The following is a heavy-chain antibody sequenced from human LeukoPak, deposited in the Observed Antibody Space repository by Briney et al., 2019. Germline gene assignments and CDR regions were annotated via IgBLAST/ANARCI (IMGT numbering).Heavy chain of an antibody. CDR1: GFTFSSYA. D-gene: IGHD3-10*01. V-gene: IGHV3-23*01. CDR3: AKDVLDYGSGSWILTNAFDI. Sequence: GGSLRLSCAASGFTFSSYAMSWVRQAPGKGLEWVSAISGSGGSTYYADSVKGRFIISRDNSKNTLYLQMNSLRAEDTAVYYCAKDVLDYGSGSWILTNAFDIWGQGTMVTVSS. J-gene: IGHJ3*02. CDR2: ISGSGGST.